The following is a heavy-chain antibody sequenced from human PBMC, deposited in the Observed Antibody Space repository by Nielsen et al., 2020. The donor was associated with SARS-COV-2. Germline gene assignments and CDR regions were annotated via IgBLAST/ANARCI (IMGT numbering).Heavy chain of an antibody. J-gene: IGHJ5*02. Sequence: GGSLRLSCAASGFSFTNSGMHWVRQAPGKGLEWVAVIWYDGNSAYYADSVKGRFTVSRDTSRNTLYLQMSSLRAEDTAIYYCAREVLPTAMRWWFDPWGQGTLVTVSA. V-gene: IGHV3-33*01. CDR2: IWYDGNSA. CDR3: AREVLPTAMRWWFDP. D-gene: IGHD2-2*01. CDR1: GFSFTNSG.